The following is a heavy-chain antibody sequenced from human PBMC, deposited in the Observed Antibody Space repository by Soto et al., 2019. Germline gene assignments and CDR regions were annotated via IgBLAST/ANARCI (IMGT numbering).Heavy chain of an antibody. J-gene: IGHJ4*02. CDR2: ISAYNGNT. D-gene: IGHD5-12*01. CDR3: GRGRSGQIVVFY. CDR1: GYTFTSYG. V-gene: IGHV1-18*01. Sequence: ASVKVSCKASGYTFTSYGISWVRQAPGQGLEWMGWISAYNGNTNYAQKLQGRVTMTMDMSITTVYMELSNLSPDDTAVYYCGRGRSGQIVVFYWAQGTPVTVSS.